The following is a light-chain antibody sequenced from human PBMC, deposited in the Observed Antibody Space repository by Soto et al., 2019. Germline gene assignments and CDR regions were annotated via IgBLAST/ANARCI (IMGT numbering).Light chain of an antibody. Sequence: EVVLTQSPATLSLSPGERATLSCRASQHFSSYIAWYQQKPGQAPRLLIYDATKRATGIPARFSGNGSRTDCTLTISNLEPEHFAVYYCQQRSNWRPVTYGGGTKVEIK. V-gene: IGKV3-11*01. CDR1: QHFSSY. CDR2: DAT. CDR3: QQRSNWRPVT. J-gene: IGKJ4*01.